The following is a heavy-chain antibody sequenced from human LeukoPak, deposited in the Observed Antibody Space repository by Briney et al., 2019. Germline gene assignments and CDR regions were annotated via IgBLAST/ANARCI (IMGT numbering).Heavy chain of an antibody. J-gene: IGHJ4*02. CDR2: INHSGST. CDR3: ARRRKQYWRLAHDY. D-gene: IGHD3-3*02. CDR1: GGSFSGYY. Sequence: SETLSLTCAVYGGSFSGYYWSWIRQPPGKGLEWIGEINHSGSTNYNPSLKSRVTISVDTSKNQFSLKLSSVTAADTAVYYCARRRKQYWRLAHDYWGQGTLVTVSS. V-gene: IGHV4-34*01.